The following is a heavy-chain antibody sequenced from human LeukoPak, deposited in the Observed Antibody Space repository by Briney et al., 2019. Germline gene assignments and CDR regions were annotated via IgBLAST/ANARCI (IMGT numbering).Heavy chain of an antibody. J-gene: IGHJ4*02. Sequence: GASVKVSCKASGYTFTSYDINWVRQAPGQGLEWMGRINPNSGGTNYAQKFQGRVTMTRDTSISTAYMELSRLRSDDTAVYYCARDYNDYGDNYWGQGTLVTVSS. CDR2: INPNSGGT. D-gene: IGHD4-17*01. CDR3: ARDYNDYGDNY. CDR1: GYTFTSYD. V-gene: IGHV1-2*06.